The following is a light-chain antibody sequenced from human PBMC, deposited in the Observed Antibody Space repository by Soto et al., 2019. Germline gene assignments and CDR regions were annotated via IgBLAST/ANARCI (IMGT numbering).Light chain of an antibody. CDR3: QQYGNSPIT. CDR2: GAS. Sequence: EIVMTQSPATLSLSPGERATLSCRASQSVNSNLAWYQQKAGQAPRLLSYGASSRATGIPDRFSGSGSGTDFTLTSSRLGPEDFAVYYCQQYGNSPITVGQGTRLEIK. CDR1: QSVNSN. J-gene: IGKJ5*01. V-gene: IGKV3-20*01.